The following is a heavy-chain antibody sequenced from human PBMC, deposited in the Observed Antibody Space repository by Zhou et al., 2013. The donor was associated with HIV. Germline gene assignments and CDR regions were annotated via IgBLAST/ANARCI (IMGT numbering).Heavy chain of an antibody. CDR1: GYTFTSYG. CDR2: ISTYNGNT. V-gene: IGHV1-18*01. J-gene: IGHJ4*02. D-gene: IGHD3-16*01. CDR3: AREGYGGWFYY. Sequence: QVQLVQSGGEVKKPGASVTVSCTASGYTFTSYGISWVRQAPGQGLEWMGWISTYNGNTHFAQKFQGRVTMTTDTSTTTAYMELRSLRSEDTAVYYCAREGYGGWFYYWGQGTLVTVSS.